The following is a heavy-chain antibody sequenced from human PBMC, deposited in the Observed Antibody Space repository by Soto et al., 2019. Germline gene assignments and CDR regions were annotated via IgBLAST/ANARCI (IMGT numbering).Heavy chain of an antibody. CDR2: ITHSGST. J-gene: IGHJ4*02. Sequence: PSETLSLTCAVYGDSFNRYYWSWLRQPPGKGLEWIGEITHSGSTNYNPSLKSRVAISPDSSKNQFSLMLSSVTAADTAVYYCARGGKEQLVRTQYYFDYSGQGILVTVSS. CDR1: GDSFNRYY. V-gene: IGHV4-34*01. CDR3: ARGGKEQLVRTQYYFDY. D-gene: IGHD6-13*01.